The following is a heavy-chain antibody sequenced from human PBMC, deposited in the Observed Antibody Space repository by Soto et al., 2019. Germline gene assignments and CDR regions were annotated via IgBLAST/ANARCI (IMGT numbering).Heavy chain of an antibody. CDR2: ISYDGSNK. V-gene: IGHV3-30-3*01. D-gene: IGHD4-17*01. J-gene: IGHJ6*02. CDR3: ARDLDYGDLYGMDV. Sequence: GGSLRLSCAASGFTFSSYAMHWVRQAPGKGLEWVAVISYDGSNKYYADSVKGRFTISRDNSKNTLYLQMNSLRAEDTAVYYCARDLDYGDLYGMDVWGQGTTVTVSS. CDR1: GFTFSSYA.